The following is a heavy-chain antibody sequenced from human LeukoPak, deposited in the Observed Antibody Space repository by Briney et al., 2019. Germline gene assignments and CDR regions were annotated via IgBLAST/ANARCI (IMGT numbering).Heavy chain of an antibody. D-gene: IGHD2-2*01. V-gene: IGHV3-23*01. CDR3: AKAVRNMGWYFDL. J-gene: IGHJ2*01. CDR2: VTGSGNTR. Sequence: RPGGSLRLSCAASGFTFSSYAMSWVRQAPGKGLEWVSGVTGSGNTRYYADSVKGRFTISRDNSKNTLYLQMNSLRAEDTAVYYCAKAVRNMGWYFDLWGRGTLVTVSS. CDR1: GFTFSSYA.